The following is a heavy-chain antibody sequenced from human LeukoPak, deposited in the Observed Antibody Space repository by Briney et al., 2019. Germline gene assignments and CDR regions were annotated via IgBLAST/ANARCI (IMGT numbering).Heavy chain of an antibody. V-gene: IGHV3-7*01. CDR2: IKQDGSQK. CDR1: GFTFSRYW. J-gene: IGHJ4*02. D-gene: IGHD6-6*01. Sequence: GGSLRLSCAASGFTFSRYWMSWVRQAPGKGLERVANIKQDGSQKSYVDSVKGRFTISRDNANNLLYLQMNSLRAEDTAVYYCARESFAARWDWGQGTLVTVSS. CDR3: ARESFAARWD.